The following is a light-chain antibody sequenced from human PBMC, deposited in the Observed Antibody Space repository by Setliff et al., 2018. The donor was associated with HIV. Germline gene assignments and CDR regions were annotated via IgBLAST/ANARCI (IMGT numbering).Light chain of an antibody. V-gene: IGLV2-23*01. CDR2: QAS. Sequence: QSVLAQPASVSGSPGQSITISCTGTSGDVGRYNLVSWYQQQPGKPPKLMIYQASKRPSGVSNRFSGSKSGNTASLTISGLQAEDEADYYCCSNTGSNTYVFGTGTKVTVL. CDR3: CSNTGSNTYV. CDR1: SGDVGRYNL. J-gene: IGLJ1*01.